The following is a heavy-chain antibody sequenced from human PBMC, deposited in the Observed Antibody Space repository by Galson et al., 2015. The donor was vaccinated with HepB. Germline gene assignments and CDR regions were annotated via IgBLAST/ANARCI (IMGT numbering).Heavy chain of an antibody. CDR3: ARGGRGPPFDP. Sequence: SETLSLTCTVSGGSISSYYWSWIRQPPGKGLEWIGYIYYSGSTNYNPSLKSRVTISVDTSKNQFSLKLSSVTAADAAVYYCARGGRGPPFDPWGQGTLVTVSS. CDR1: GGSISSYY. CDR2: IYYSGST. J-gene: IGHJ5*02. V-gene: IGHV4-59*01. D-gene: IGHD1-26*01.